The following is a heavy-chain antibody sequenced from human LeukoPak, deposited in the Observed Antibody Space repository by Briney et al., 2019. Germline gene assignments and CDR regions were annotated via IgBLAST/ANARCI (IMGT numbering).Heavy chain of an antibody. Sequence: PSETLSLTCTVSAGSVSSAGYYWSWIRQPPGKGLEFIGYIHYSGSTNYNPSLKSRVTISVDTSKNQFSLKLSSVTAADTAVYYCARGSTLYYDILTGYYTPGPFDIWGQGTMFTVSS. CDR1: AGSVSSAGYY. V-gene: IGHV4-61*08. J-gene: IGHJ3*02. CDR2: IHYSGST. D-gene: IGHD3-9*01. CDR3: ARGSTLYYDILTGYYTPGPFDI.